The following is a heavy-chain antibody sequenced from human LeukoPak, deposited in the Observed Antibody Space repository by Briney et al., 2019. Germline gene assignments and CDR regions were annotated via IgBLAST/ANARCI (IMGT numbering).Heavy chain of an antibody. Sequence: AGGSLRLSCAASGFTFSSCAMSWVRQAPGKGLEWVSDISAGTTGSTFYADSVKGRFTISRDNSKNTLYLQMNSLRAEDTAVYYCAKRESGQGYGMDVWGQGTTVSVSS. CDR1: GFTFSSCA. D-gene: IGHD5-24*01. CDR3: AKRESGQGYGMDV. J-gene: IGHJ6*02. CDR2: ISAGTTGST. V-gene: IGHV3-23*01.